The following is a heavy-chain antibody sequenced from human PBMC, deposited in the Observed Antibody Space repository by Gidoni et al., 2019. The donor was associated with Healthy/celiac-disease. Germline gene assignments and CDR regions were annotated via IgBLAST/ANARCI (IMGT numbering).Heavy chain of an antibody. Sequence: QFQLQAPGSGLLQPSGPLPPTCAVSGGSISSSNWWSWVRQHPGKGLEWIGEIYHSGSTNYNPSLKSRDTISVDKSKNQFSLKLGSVAAADTAVYYCARILYRVFEYWGQGTLVTVSS. V-gene: IGHV4-4*02. J-gene: IGHJ4*02. CDR1: GGSISSSNW. CDR2: IYHSGST. D-gene: IGHD3-16*02. CDR3: ARILYRVFEY.